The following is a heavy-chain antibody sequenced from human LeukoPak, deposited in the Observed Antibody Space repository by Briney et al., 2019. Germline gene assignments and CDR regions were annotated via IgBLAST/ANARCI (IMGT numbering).Heavy chain of an antibody. J-gene: IGHJ5*02. Sequence: GGSLRLSCAASGFTFSSYAMSWVRQAPGKGLEWVSAISGSGGSTSYADSVKGRFTISRDNAKNTLDLQMNSLRAEDTAVYYYAKGYCSSTSCYSRFDPWGQGTLVTVSS. CDR3: AKGYCSSTSCYSRFDP. CDR1: GFTFSSYA. V-gene: IGHV3-23*01. D-gene: IGHD2-2*01. CDR2: ISGSGGST.